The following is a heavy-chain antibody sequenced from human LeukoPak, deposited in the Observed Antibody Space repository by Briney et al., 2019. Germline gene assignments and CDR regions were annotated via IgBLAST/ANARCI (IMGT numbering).Heavy chain of an antibody. CDR3: ARVAEASSSSPEMDV. CDR1: GYTFTNYY. V-gene: IGHV1-46*01. D-gene: IGHD6-13*01. Sequence: ASVEVSCKASGYTFTNYYMHWVRQAPGQGLEWMGIINPSGGSTSYAQKFQGRVTMTRDTSTSTVYMELSSLTSEDTAVYYCARVAEASSSSPEMDVWGKGTTVTVSS. CDR2: INPSGGST. J-gene: IGHJ6*04.